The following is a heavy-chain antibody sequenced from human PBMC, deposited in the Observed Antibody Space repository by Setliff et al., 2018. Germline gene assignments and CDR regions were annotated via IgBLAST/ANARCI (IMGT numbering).Heavy chain of an antibody. CDR3: ARGGQQLYYFDY. Sequence: SETLSLTCAVYGGSFSGYYWGWIRQPPGKGLEWIGSIYHSGSTYYNPSLKSRVTISVDTSKNQFSLKLSSVTAADTAVYYCARGGQQLYYFDYWGQGTLVTVSS. D-gene: IGHD6-13*01. CDR1: GGSFSGYY. CDR2: IYHSGST. J-gene: IGHJ4*02. V-gene: IGHV4-38-2*01.